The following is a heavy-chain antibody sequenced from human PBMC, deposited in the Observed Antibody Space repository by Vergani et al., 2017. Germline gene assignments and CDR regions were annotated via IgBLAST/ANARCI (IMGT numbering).Heavy chain of an antibody. D-gene: IGHD3-3*01. CDR2: IWYDGGNK. V-gene: IGHV3-33*01. CDR1: GFTFTSYG. Sequence: QVQLVESGGGVVQPGRSLRLSCAASGFTFTSYGMHWVRQAPGKGLEWVAVIWYDGGNKYYADSVKGRFTISRDNSKNTLYLQMNSLRAEDTAVYYCARDLWGFLEWSRGAFDIWGQGTMVTVSS. CDR3: ARDLWGFLEWSRGAFDI. J-gene: IGHJ3*02.